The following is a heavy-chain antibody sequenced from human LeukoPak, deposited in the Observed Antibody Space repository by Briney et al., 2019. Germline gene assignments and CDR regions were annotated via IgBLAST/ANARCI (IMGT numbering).Heavy chain of an antibody. CDR2: ISNGGSAT. D-gene: IGHD3-10*02. CDR1: GYTFSPYW. CDR3: TRENYVPDS. V-gene: IGHV3-7*03. J-gene: IGHJ4*02. Sequence: GGSLRLSCVASGYTFSPYWMSWVRQTPGKGLEWVASISNGGSATYYVDSVRGRLTISRDDAKNSLFLQMNGLRADDTAVYYCTRENYVPDSWGQGTLVTVSS.